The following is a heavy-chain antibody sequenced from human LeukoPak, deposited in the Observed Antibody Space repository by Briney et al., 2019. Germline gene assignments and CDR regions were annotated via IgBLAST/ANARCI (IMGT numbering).Heavy chain of an antibody. CDR2: IRSKAYGGTT. J-gene: IGHJ4*02. CDR1: GFTFSSYR. D-gene: IGHD3-10*01. V-gene: IGHV3-49*04. Sequence: GGSLRLSCAASGFTFSSYRMNWVRQAPGKGLEWVGFIRSKAYGGTTEYAASVKGRFTISRDDSKSIAYLQMNSLKTEDTAVYYCTRDYYGSGSYYNVPGYWGQGTLVTVSS. CDR3: TRDYYGSGSYYNVPGY.